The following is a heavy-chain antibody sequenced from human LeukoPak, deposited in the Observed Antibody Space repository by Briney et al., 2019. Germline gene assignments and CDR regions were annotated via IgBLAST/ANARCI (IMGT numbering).Heavy chain of an antibody. CDR3: ARGRVPLYYYYGMDV. CDR1: GYTFTSYD. CDR2: MNPNSGNT. V-gene: IGHV1-8*01. Sequence: ASVKVSCKASGYTFTSYDINWVRQATGQGLEWMGWMNPNSGNTGYAQKFQGRVTMTRDTSISTAYMELSRLRSDDTAVYYCARGRVPLYYYYGMDVWGQGTTVTVSS. J-gene: IGHJ6*02.